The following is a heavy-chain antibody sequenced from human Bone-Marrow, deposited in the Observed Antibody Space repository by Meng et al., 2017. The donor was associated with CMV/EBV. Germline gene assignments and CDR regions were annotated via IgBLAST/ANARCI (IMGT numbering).Heavy chain of an antibody. CDR1: GFTFSDYY. CDR3: ARDRNHYGMDV. D-gene: IGHD1-14*01. V-gene: IGHV3-11*01. J-gene: IGHJ6*02. CDR2: ISRSGTTI. Sequence: GGSLRLYCAASGFTFSDYYMSWIRLAPGKGLEWVSYISRSGTTIYYADSVKGRFTISRDNSKNSLYLQMNSLRAEDTAVYYCARDRNHYGMDVWGQGTTVTVSS.